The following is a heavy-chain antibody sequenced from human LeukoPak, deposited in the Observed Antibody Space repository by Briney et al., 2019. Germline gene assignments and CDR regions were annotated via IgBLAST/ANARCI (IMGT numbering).Heavy chain of an antibody. V-gene: IGHV3-49*04. CDR2: IRSKAYGGTT. CDR1: GFTFGDYA. D-gene: IGHD5-18*01. J-gene: IGHJ6*03. Sequence: PGGSLRLSCTASGFTFGDYAMSWVRQAPGKGLEWVGFIRSKAYGGTTEYAASVKGRFTISRDNAKNLLYLEMNSLRAEDTAVYYCARQSGYSIYYYYYMDVWGKGTTVTVSS. CDR3: ARQSGYSIYYYYYMDV.